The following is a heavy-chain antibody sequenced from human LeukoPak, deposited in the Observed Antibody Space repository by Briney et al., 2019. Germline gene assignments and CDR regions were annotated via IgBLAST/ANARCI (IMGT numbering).Heavy chain of an antibody. V-gene: IGHV3-33*01. D-gene: IGHD3-10*01. Sequence: GGSLRLSCAASGFTFSSYGIHWVRQAPGKGLEWVAVIWYDGSNKYYADSVKGRFTISRDNSKNTLYLQMNSLRAEDTAVYYCARADYGSGRGRYWFDPWGQGTLVTVSS. CDR2: IWYDGSNK. CDR3: ARADYGSGRGRYWFDP. J-gene: IGHJ5*02. CDR1: GFTFSSYG.